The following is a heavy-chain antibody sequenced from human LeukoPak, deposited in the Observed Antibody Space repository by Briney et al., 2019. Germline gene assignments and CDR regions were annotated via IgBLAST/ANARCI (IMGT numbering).Heavy chain of an antibody. Sequence: SETLSLTCTVSGGSITSSSYYWGWIRQPPGKGLQWIGNIYYSGTTYYNPSLKSRVSISIDTSKNQFSLRLSSVTASDTAVYYCARGGLVRGTLNSLSACDIWGQGTMVTVSS. CDR1: GGSITSSSYY. D-gene: IGHD3-10*01. CDR3: ARGGLVRGTLNSLSACDI. CDR2: IYYSGTT. V-gene: IGHV4-39*02. J-gene: IGHJ3*02.